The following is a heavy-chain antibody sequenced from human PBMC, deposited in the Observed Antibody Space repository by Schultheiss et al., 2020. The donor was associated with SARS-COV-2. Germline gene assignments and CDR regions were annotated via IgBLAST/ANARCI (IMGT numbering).Heavy chain of an antibody. V-gene: IGHV3-30-3*01. J-gene: IGHJ4*02. Sequence: GGSLRLSCAASGFSFSDYSMNWVRQAPGKGLEWVAVISYDGSNKYYADSVKGRFTISRDNSKNTLYLQMNSLRAEDTAVYYCARDRTYGRAKYYFDYWGQGTLVTVSS. CDR1: GFSFSDYS. CDR2: ISYDGSNK. CDR3: ARDRTYGRAKYYFDY. D-gene: IGHD4-17*01.